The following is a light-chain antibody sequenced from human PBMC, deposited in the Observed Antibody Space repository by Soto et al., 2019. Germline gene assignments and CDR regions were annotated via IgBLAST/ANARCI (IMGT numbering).Light chain of an antibody. CDR2: KAS. V-gene: IGKV1-5*03. CDR1: QSISSW. CDR3: QQYSDNWT. J-gene: IGKJ1*01. Sequence: DIQMTQSPSTLSASVGDRVTITCRASQSISSWLAWYQQKPGTAPNLLLYKASTLQGGVPSRFSGSGSGTDFTLTIGSLQPDDSDTYYCQQYSDNWTFGQGTKVE.